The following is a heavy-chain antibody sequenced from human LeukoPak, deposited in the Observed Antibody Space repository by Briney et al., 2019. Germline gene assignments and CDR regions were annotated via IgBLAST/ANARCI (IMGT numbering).Heavy chain of an antibody. J-gene: IGHJ4*02. V-gene: IGHV3-23*01. Sequence: PGGSLRLSCAASGFTFSSYAMSWVRQAPGKGLEWVSAISGSGGSTYYADSVKGRFTISRDDSKNTLYLQMNSLRAEDTAVYYCAKGRPPILDWLLTHLFDYWGQGTLVTVSS. D-gene: IGHD3-3*01. CDR1: GFTFSSYA. CDR2: ISGSGGST. CDR3: AKGRPPILDWLLTHLFDY.